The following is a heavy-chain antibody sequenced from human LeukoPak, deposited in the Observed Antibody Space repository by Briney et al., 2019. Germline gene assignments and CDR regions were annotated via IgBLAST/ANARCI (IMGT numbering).Heavy chain of an antibody. CDR3: ARGQLRYYDWAPFDI. CDR1: GYTFTNDY. V-gene: IGHV1-46*01. CDR2: LNPSHGII. D-gene: IGHD3-9*01. J-gene: IGHJ3*02. Sequence: AAVRISCKASGYTFTNDYIHWVGQAPGQGLEWMGILNPSHGIITCAQKFQGSVTITRDTSTSTVYMELSSLRSEDTPVYYCARGQLRYYDWAPFDIWGQGTMVTVSS.